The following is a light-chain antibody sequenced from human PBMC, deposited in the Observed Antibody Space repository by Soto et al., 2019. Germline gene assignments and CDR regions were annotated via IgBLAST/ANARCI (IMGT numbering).Light chain of an antibody. V-gene: IGKV3-20*01. Sequence: EIALTQSPGTLSVSPGERATLSCSASQSVSSNLAWYQQKPGQAPRLLIYGASSRATGIPDRFSGSGFGTDFTLTSSRLEPEDFAVYDFQHYDISLFAFGPGTKVDIK. CDR2: GAS. CDR3: QHYDISLFA. J-gene: IGKJ3*01. CDR1: QSVSSN.